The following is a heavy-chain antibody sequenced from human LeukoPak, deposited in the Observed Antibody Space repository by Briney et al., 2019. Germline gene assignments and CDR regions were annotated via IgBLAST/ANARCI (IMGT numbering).Heavy chain of an antibody. J-gene: IGHJ4*02. D-gene: IGHD3-10*01. CDR2: ISGSGGST. CDR1: GFTFGNNW. V-gene: IGHV3-23*01. CDR3: AKGWFRELTQR. Sequence: PGGSLRLSCAASGFTFGNNWMAWVRQAPGKGLEWVSAISGSGGSTYYADSVKGRFTISRDNSKNTLYLQMNSLRAEDTAVYYCAKGWFRELTQRWGQGTLVTVSS.